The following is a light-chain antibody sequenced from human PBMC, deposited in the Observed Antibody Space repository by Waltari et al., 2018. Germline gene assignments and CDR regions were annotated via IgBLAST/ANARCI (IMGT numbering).Light chain of an antibody. CDR3: CSFTSRSTWV. CDR2: DVS. CDR1: SSDVGGYNY. Sequence: QSALTQPASVSGSPGQSITIPCTGTSSDVGGYNYVPWYQQHPGKVPNLLIFDVSNRPSGVSNRFSGSKSGNTASLTISGLQAEDESDYYCCSFTSRSTWVFGGGTKLTVL. V-gene: IGLV2-14*01. J-gene: IGLJ3*02.